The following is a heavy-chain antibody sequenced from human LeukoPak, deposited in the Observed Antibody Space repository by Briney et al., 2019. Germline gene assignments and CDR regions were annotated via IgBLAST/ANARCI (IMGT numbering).Heavy chain of an antibody. CDR2: ISSSGSTI. V-gene: IGHV3-11*01. Sequence: GGSLRLSCAASGFTFSDYYMGWIRQAPGKGLEWVSYISSSGSTIYYADSVKGRFTISRDNAKNSLYLQMNSLRAEDTAVYYCASGGYYDSSGYPTFDYWGQGTLVTVSS. CDR1: GFTFSDYY. CDR3: ASGGYYDSSGYPTFDY. D-gene: IGHD3-22*01. J-gene: IGHJ4*02.